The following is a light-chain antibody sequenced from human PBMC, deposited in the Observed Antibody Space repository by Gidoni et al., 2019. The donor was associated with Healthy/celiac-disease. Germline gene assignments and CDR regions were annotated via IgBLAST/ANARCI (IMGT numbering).Light chain of an antibody. V-gene: IGKV1-39*01. CDR3: QQSYSTPRT. CDR1: QSISSY. Sequence: DIQMPQSPSSLSASVGDRVTITCRASQSISSYLNWYQQKQGKAPKLLINAASSLQSGVPSRFSGSGAGKDFTLTISSLQPEDFATYYCQQSYSTPRTFGQGTKLEIK. CDR2: AAS. J-gene: IGKJ2*01.